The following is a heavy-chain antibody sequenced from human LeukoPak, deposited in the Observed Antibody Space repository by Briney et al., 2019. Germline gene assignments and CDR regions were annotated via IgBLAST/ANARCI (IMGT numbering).Heavy chain of an antibody. Sequence: ASVKVSCKASGYTFTGYYMHWGRHAPGQGLEWMGWINPNSGGTNYAQKFQGRVTMTRDTSISTAYMELSRLRSDDTAVYYCARDSAYCSSTSCSSFPNWFDPWGQGTLVTVSS. D-gene: IGHD2-2*01. CDR3: ARDSAYCSSTSCSSFPNWFDP. CDR1: GYTFTGYY. CDR2: INPNSGGT. V-gene: IGHV1-2*02. J-gene: IGHJ5*02.